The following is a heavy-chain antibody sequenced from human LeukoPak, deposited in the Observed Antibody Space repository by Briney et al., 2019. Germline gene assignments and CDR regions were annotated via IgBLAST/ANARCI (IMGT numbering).Heavy chain of an antibody. CDR2: IYYSGST. D-gene: IGHD3-10*01. Sequence: SETPSLTCTVSGGSISSYYWSWIRQPPGKGLEWIGYIYYSGSTNYNPSLKSRVTISVDTSKNQFSLKLSSVTAADTAVYYCARLPTMVRELDYWGQGTLVTVSS. J-gene: IGHJ4*02. CDR1: GGSISSYY. V-gene: IGHV4-59*08. CDR3: ARLPTMVRELDY.